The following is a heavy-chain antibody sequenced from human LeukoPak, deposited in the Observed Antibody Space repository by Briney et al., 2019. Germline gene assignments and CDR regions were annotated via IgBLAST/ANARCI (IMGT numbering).Heavy chain of an antibody. CDR2: IYTSGST. V-gene: IGHV4-4*07. CDR1: GGSISSYY. CDR3: ARQSTYYDVLVP. J-gene: IGHJ5*02. D-gene: IGHD3-9*01. Sequence: RSSETLSLTCTVSGGSISSYYWSWIRQPAGKGLEWIGRIYTSGSTNYNPSLKSRVTMSVDTSKNQFSLTLNSVTAADTAVYYCARQSTYYDVLVPWGQGTLVTVSS.